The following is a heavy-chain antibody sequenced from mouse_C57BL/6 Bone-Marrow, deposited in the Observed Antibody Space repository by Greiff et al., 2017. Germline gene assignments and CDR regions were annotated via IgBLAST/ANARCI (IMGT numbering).Heavy chain of an antibody. CDR3: AREGGSSQYYFDY. CDR2: IDPSDSYT. CDR1: GYTFTSYW. D-gene: IGHD1-1*01. J-gene: IGHJ2*01. Sequence: QVQLQQSGAELVKPGASVKLSCKASGYTFTSYWMQWVKQRPGQGLAWIGEIDPSDSYTNYNQKFKGKATLTVDTSSSTAYMQLSSLTSEDSAVYYCAREGGSSQYYFDYWGQGTTLTVSS. V-gene: IGHV1-50*01.